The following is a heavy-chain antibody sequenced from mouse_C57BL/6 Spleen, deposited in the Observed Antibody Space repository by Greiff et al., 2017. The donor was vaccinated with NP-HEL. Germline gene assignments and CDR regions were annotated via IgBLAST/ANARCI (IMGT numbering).Heavy chain of an antibody. V-gene: IGHV3-6*01. CDR2: ISYDGSN. CDR3: ARGNWDYWYFDV. Sequence: EVKLVESGPGLVKPSQSLSLTCSVTGYSITSGYYWNWIRQFPGNKLEWMGYISYDGSNNYNPSLKNRISITRDTSKNQFFLKLNSVTTEDTATYYCARGNWDYWYFDVWGTGTTVTVSS. J-gene: IGHJ1*03. D-gene: IGHD4-1*01. CDR1: GYSITSGYY.